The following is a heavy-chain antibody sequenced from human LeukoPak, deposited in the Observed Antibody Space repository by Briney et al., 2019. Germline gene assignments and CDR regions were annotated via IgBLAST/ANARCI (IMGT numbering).Heavy chain of an antibody. D-gene: IGHD6-13*01. CDR2: INPSGGST. CDR1: GYTFTSYY. J-gene: IGHJ6*03. Sequence: ASVKVSCKASGYTFTSYYMHWVRQAPGQGLEWTGIINPSGGSTSYAQKFQGRVTMTRDMSTSTVYMELSSLRSEDTAVYYCARGYSSSWYYDYYYYMDVWGKGTTVTVSS. CDR3: ARGYSSSWYYDYYYYMDV. V-gene: IGHV1-46*01.